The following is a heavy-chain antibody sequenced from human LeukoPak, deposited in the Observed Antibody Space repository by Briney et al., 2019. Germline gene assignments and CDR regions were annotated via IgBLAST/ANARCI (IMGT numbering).Heavy chain of an antibody. CDR2: ISAYNGNT. V-gene: IGHV1-18*04. CDR1: GYAFTSYP. J-gene: IGHJ4*02. CDR3: ARDSGSGSYPSDY. D-gene: IGHD3-10*01. Sequence: ASVKVSCKASGYAFTSYPLTWVRQAPGQGLQWMGWISAYNGNTNYAQKFQGRVTMTTDTSTSTAYMELRSLRSDDTAVYYCARDSGSGSYPSDYWGQGTLVTVPS.